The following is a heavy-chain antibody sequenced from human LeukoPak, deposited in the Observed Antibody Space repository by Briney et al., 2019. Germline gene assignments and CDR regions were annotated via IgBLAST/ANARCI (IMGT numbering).Heavy chain of an antibody. CDR3: ARGWELLRAFDI. CDR2: IYYSGST. D-gene: IGHD1-26*01. J-gene: IGHJ3*02. Sequence: SETLSLTCTVSGGSISSSSYYWGWIRQPPGKGLEWIGSIYYSGSTYYNLSLKSRVTISVDTSKNQFSLKLSSVTAADTAVYYCARGWELLRAFDIWGQGTMVTVSS. CDR1: GGSISSSSYY. V-gene: IGHV4-39*01.